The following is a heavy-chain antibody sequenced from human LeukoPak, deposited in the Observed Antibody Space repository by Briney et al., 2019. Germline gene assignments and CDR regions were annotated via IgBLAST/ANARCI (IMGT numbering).Heavy chain of an antibody. CDR1: GFTFSSYA. V-gene: IGHV3-23*01. D-gene: IGHD6-13*01. J-gene: IGHJ4*02. Sequence: GGSLRLPCAASGFTFSSYAMSWVRQAPGKGLEWVSAISGSGGSTYYADSVKGRFTISRDNSKNTLYLQMNSLRAEDTAVYYCAKGSYSSSWHNDNKPFDYWGQGTLVTVSS. CDR3: AKGSYSSSWHNDNKPFDY. CDR2: ISGSGGST.